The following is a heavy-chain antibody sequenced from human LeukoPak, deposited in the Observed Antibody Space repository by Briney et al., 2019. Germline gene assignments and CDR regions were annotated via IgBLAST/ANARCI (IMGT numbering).Heavy chain of an antibody. D-gene: IGHD3-10*01. CDR3: ARVRHGSGKVPAFDM. CDR1: GGSMSSYY. Sequence: PSETLSLTCTVSGGSMSSYYWSWIRQSPGKGLEWMGYIFYSGSTNYNPSLKSRVTISIDTSKNQFSLKLSSVTAADTAVYYCARVRHGSGKVPAFDMWGQGTMVTVSS. CDR2: IFYSGST. J-gene: IGHJ3*02. V-gene: IGHV4-59*08.